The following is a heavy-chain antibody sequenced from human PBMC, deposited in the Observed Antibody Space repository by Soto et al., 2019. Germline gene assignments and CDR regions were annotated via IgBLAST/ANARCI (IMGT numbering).Heavy chain of an antibody. V-gene: IGHV1-46*01. D-gene: IGHD1-26*01. CDR2: INPSGGSI. Sequence: ASVKVSCKASGYTFTSYGISWVRQAPGQGLEWMGVINPSGGSINYAQKFQGRVTMTRDTSTSTVYMELSSLRSEDTAVYYCARDRGRGGSYYIYFYGMDVWGQGTTVTVS. J-gene: IGHJ6*02. CDR3: ARDRGRGGSYYIYFYGMDV. CDR1: GYTFTSYG.